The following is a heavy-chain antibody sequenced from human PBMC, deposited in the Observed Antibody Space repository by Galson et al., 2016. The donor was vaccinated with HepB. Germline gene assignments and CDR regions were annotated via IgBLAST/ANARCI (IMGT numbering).Heavy chain of an antibody. Sequence: SLRLSCAASGFTFDDYTMYWVRQAPGKGPEWVSLLSWDGGTTDYADSVKGRFTISRDNSRNSLYLQMNSLRTEDTAFYYCAKDRGYSNYEVDYWGQGTLVTVSS. CDR2: LSWDGGTT. J-gene: IGHJ4*02. D-gene: IGHD4-11*01. CDR1: GFTFDDYT. CDR3: AKDRGYSNYEVDY. V-gene: IGHV3-43*01.